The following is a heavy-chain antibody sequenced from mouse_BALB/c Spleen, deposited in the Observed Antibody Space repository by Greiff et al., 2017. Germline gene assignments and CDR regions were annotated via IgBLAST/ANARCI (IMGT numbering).Heavy chain of an antibody. CDR3: ARRDYYGNPYAMDY. Sequence: QVQLKESGPGILQPSQTLSLTCSFSGFSLSTSGMGVSWIRQPSGKGLEWLAHIYWDDDKRYNPSLKSRLTISKDTSRNQVFLKITSVDTADTATYYCARRDYYGNPYAMDYWGQGTSVTVSS. J-gene: IGHJ4*01. CDR2: IYWDDDK. D-gene: IGHD2-1*01. V-gene: IGHV8-12*01. CDR1: GFSLSTSGMG.